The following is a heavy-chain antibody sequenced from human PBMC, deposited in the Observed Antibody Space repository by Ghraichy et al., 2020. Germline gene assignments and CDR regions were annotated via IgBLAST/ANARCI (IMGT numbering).Heavy chain of an antibody. CDR3: ARVWSGYFNWFDP. V-gene: IGHV4-34*01. CDR2: INHSGST. CDR1: GGSFSGYY. J-gene: IGHJ5*02. D-gene: IGHD3-3*01. Sequence: SETLSLTCAVYGGSFSGYYWSWIRQPPGKGLEWIGEINHSGSTNYNPSLKSRVTISVDTSKNQFSLKLSSVTAADTAVYYCARVWSGYFNWFDPWGQGTLVTVSS.